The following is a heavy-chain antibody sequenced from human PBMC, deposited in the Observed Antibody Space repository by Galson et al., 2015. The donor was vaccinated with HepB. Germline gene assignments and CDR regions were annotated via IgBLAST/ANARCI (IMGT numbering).Heavy chain of an antibody. CDR2: IWYDGSNK. D-gene: IGHD5-18*01. Sequence: SLRLSCAASGFTFSSYGMHWVRQAPGKGLEWVAVIWYDGSNKYYADSAKGRFTISRDNSKNTLYLQMNSLRAEDTAVYYCARARGYSYGYGMDVWGQGTTATVSS. J-gene: IGHJ6*02. CDR3: ARARGYSYGYGMDV. CDR1: GFTFSSYG. V-gene: IGHV3-33*08.